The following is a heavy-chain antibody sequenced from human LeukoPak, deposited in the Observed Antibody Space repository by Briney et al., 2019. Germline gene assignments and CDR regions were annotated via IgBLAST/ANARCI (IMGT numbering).Heavy chain of an antibody. Sequence: GGSLRLSCAASEFTFSSYAMSWVRQAPRKGLEWVSGISNSGGDTYYAGSVKGRFTISRDNSKNMLYLQMNSLRADDMAVYYCAKGHLSILFPFDNWGQGTLVTVSS. J-gene: IGHJ4*02. CDR2: ISNSGGDT. CDR1: EFTFSSYA. V-gene: IGHV3-23*01. D-gene: IGHD2-21*01. CDR3: AKGHLSILFPFDN.